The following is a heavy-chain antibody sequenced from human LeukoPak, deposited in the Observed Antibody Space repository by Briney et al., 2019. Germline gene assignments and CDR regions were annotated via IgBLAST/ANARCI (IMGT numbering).Heavy chain of an antibody. D-gene: IGHD2-15*01. CDR1: GSSFSDNE. CDR2: ISNTDNTV. Sequence: TGGSLRLSCVASGSSFSDNEMNWVRQAPGKGLEWLSYISNTDNTVYYADSVKGRFTISRDNAKKSLYLQMNSLRAEDTAVYYCARGGGMVVFDYWGQGTLVSVSS. J-gene: IGHJ4*02. V-gene: IGHV3-48*03. CDR3: ARGGGMVVFDY.